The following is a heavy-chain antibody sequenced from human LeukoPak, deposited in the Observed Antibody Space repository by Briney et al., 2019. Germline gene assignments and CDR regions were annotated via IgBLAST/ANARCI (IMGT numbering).Heavy chain of an antibody. D-gene: IGHD3/OR15-3a*01. CDR2: MNPNSGNT. CDR1: GYTFTSYD. CDR3: ARGHWTGYNYNWFDP. Sequence: ASVKVSCKASGYTFTSYDINWVRQASGQGLEWMGWMNPNSGNTGSAQKFQGRVTMTRNTSMSTAYMELSSLKSEDTAVYFCARGHWTGYNYNWFDPWGHGTLVTVSS. J-gene: IGHJ5*02. V-gene: IGHV1-8*01.